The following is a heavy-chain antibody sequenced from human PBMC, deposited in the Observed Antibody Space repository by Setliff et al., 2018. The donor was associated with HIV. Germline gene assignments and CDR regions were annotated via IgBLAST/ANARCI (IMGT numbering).Heavy chain of an antibody. J-gene: IGHJ4*02. D-gene: IGHD3-9*01. CDR3: VRDRDWAFDY. V-gene: IGHV3-48*01. CDR1: GFTFNTYG. CDR2: NGIINGAK. Sequence: QPGGSLRLSCAASGFTFNTYGMNWVRQAPGKGLEWISYNGIINGAKHYADSMEGRFTISRDDAKNSLYLQMDSPRAEDTAVYYCVRDRDWAFDYWGQGILVTV.